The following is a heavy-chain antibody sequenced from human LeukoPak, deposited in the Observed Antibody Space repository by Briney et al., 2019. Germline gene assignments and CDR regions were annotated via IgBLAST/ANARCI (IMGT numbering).Heavy chain of an antibody. D-gene: IGHD4-23*01. CDR1: GYTFTSFD. CDR3: ARGDYAVNPYYFYY. V-gene: IGHV1-8*01. J-gene: IGHJ4*02. CDR2: INPNSGDT. Sequence: ASVKVSCKASGYTFTSFDIYWVRQATGQGLEWMGWINPNSGDTGYAQNFQGRLTMTRNASITTVYMEMSSLRSDDTAVYYCARGDYAVNPYYFYYWGQGTLVTVSS.